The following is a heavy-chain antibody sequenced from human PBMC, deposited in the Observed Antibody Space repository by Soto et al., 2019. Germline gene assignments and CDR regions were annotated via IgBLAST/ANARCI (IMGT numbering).Heavy chain of an antibody. CDR2: ISGSGGST. CDR3: ARDIATYYDSWSGSNGYYYYGMDV. D-gene: IGHD3-3*01. Sequence: PGGSLRLSCAASGFTFSSYAMSWVRQAPGKGLEWVSAISGSGGSTYYADSVKGRFTISRDNAKNSLYLQMNSLRDEDTAVYYCARDIATYYDSWSGSNGYYYYGMDVWGQGTTVTVSS. V-gene: IGHV3-23*01. CDR1: GFTFSSYA. J-gene: IGHJ6*02.